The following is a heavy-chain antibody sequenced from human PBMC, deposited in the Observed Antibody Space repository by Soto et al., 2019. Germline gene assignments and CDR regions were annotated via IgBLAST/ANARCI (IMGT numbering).Heavy chain of an antibody. J-gene: IGHJ4*02. D-gene: IGHD5-12*01. Sequence: EVQLVESGGGLVKPGRSLRLSCVGSGFTFGDYAMTWFRQAPGKGLEWVGFITSKAYGGTAEYAASVKGRFTISRDDSNRIAYLQTNSLKTEDTAVYYSTIVARDGYGPQFDYGGQGTLVTVSS. CDR2: ITSKAYGGTA. CDR3: TIVARDGYGPQFDY. CDR1: GFTFGDYA. V-gene: IGHV3-49*05.